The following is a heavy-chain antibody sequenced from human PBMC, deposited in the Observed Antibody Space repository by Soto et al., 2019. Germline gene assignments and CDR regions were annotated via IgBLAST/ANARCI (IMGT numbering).Heavy chain of an antibody. J-gene: IGHJ4*02. V-gene: IGHV3-23*01. CDR1: EFCFSSYA. CDR3: ESPRKWIQLSFPSDY. CDR2: ISGSGCST. Sequence: GGSLRLSCAAHEFCFSSYAMSWVRQAPGKGREWVSAISGSGCSTYYADSVKGRFTISSDNSNNTQYLQMNSLRAEDTAVYYCESPRKWIQLSFPSDYCGQGPLVTVSS. D-gene: IGHD5-18*01.